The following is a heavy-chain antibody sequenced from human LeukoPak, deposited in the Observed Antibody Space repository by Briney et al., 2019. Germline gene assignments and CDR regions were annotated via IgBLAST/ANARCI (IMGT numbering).Heavy chain of an antibody. CDR3: ARVQEGDYDILTGYYRGDAFDI. D-gene: IGHD3-9*01. CDR2: VTTSNGHT. CDR1: GYTFTSYG. J-gene: IGHJ3*02. Sequence: ASVKVSCKASGYTFTSYGISWVRQAPGQGLEWMGWVTTSNGHTNYAQKLQGRVTMTTDTSTSTAYMELRSLRSDDTAVYYCARVQEGDYDILTGYYRGDAFDIWGQGTMVTVSS. V-gene: IGHV1-18*01.